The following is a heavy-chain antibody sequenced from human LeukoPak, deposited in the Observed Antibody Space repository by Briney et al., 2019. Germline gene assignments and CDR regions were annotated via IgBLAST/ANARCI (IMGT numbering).Heavy chain of an antibody. V-gene: IGHV1-2*02. CDR2: INPNSGGT. J-gene: IGHJ5*02. Sequence: GASVKVSCKASGGTFSSYAISWVRQAPGQGLEWMGWINPNSGGTNYAQKFQGRVTMTRDTSISTAYMELSRLRSDDTAVYYCARSKAHLSTSWYGNWFDPWGQGTLVTVSS. CDR1: GGTFSSYA. CDR3: ARSKAHLSTSWYGNWFDP. D-gene: IGHD2-2*01.